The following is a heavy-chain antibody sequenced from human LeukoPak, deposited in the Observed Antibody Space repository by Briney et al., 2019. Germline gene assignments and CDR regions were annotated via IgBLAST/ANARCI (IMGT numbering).Heavy chain of an antibody. V-gene: IGHV3-48*01. Sequence: PGGSLRLSCAASGFTFSSYSMNWVCQAPGKGLEWVSYISSSSSTIYYADSVKGRFTISRDNAKNSLYLQMNSLRAEDTAVYYCARDYCPVAATLCGGYYYYMDVWGKGTTVTISS. D-gene: IGHD2-15*01. CDR3: ARDYCPVAATLCGGYYYYMDV. CDR2: ISSSSSTI. CDR1: GFTFSSYS. J-gene: IGHJ6*03.